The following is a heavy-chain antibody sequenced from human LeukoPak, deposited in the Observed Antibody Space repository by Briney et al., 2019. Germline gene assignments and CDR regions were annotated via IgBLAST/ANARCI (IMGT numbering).Heavy chain of an antibody. CDR1: GGSISSYY. CDR2: IYYSGST. CDR3: ARIGLSPNYYDSSGYYWFDY. V-gene: IGHV4-59*12. D-gene: IGHD3-22*01. J-gene: IGHJ4*02. Sequence: SETLSLTCTVSGGSISSYYWSWIRQPPGKGLEWVGYIYYSGSTNYNPSLKSRVTMSVDTSKNQFSLKLSSMTAADTAVYYCARIGLSPNYYDSSGYYWFDYWGQGTLVTVSS.